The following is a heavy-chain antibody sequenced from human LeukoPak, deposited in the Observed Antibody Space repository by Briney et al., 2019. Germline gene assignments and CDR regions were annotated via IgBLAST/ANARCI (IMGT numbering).Heavy chain of an antibody. Sequence: SETLSLTCAVSGGSISSGGYSWSWIRQPPGKGLEWIGYIYHSGSTYYNPSLKSRVTISVDRSKNQFSLKLSSVTAADTAVYYCAREAGYCTNGVCYDAFDIWGQGTMVTVSS. CDR2: IYHSGST. CDR3: AREAGYCTNGVCYDAFDI. CDR1: GGSISSGGYS. V-gene: IGHV4-30-2*01. D-gene: IGHD2-8*01. J-gene: IGHJ3*02.